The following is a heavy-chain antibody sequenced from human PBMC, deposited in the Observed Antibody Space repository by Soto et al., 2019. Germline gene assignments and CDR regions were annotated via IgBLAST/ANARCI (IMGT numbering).Heavy chain of an antibody. Sequence: QVHLQESGPGLVKPSGTLSLICAVSGGSISTTDWGSWVRQPPGKGLEWIGEVYHSGSFNYNPSLKRRLTISVDKSKNQFSLKLSSVTVADTAVYYCATGPEYSSRWFSNWGQGTLVTVSS. V-gene: IGHV4-4*02. CDR1: GGSISTTDW. CDR3: ATGPEYSSRWFSN. J-gene: IGHJ4*02. D-gene: IGHD6-13*01. CDR2: VYHSGSF.